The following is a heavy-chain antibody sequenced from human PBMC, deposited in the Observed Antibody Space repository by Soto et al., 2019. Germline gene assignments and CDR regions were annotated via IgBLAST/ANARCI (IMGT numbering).Heavy chain of an antibody. CDR3: AKGFPDVVVPAALHIDV. CDR1: GSPFSDYA. CDR2: LSGSGGNT. D-gene: IGHD2-2*01. J-gene: IGHJ6*03. Sequence: PGGSLRLSCVDSGSPFSDYAMSWVRQAQGKGLEWVSTLSGSGGNTYYADSVKGRFTISRDNSKNTLYLQMNSLRAEDTAVYYCAKGFPDVVVPAALHIDVWGKGTTVTVSS. V-gene: IGHV3-23*01.